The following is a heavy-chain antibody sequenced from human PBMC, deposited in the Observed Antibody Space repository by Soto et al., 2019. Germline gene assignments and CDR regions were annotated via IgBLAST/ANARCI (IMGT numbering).Heavy chain of an antibody. CDR2: ISSSSSYI. CDR3: ARDLGSSGYYYLDLDY. Sequence: GGSLRLSCAASGFTFSSYSMNWVRQAPGKGLEWVSSISSSSSYIYYADSVKGRFTISRDNAKNSLYLQMNSLRAEDTAVYYCARDLGSSGYYYLDLDYWGQGTLVTVS. D-gene: IGHD3-22*01. V-gene: IGHV3-21*01. CDR1: GFTFSSYS. J-gene: IGHJ4*02.